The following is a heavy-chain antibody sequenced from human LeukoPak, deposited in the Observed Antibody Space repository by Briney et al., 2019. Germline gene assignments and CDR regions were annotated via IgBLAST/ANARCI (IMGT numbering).Heavy chain of an antibody. CDR2: ISGSGGST. J-gene: IGHJ4*02. CDR1: GFTFSSYA. Sequence: GGSLRLSCAASGFTFSSYAMSWVRQAPGKGLEWVSAISGSGGSTYYADSVKGRFTISRDNSKNTLYLQMNSLRAEDTAVHYCAKAGIFGVVITYFDYWGQGTLVTVSS. CDR3: AKAGIFGVVITYFDY. V-gene: IGHV3-23*01. D-gene: IGHD3-3*01.